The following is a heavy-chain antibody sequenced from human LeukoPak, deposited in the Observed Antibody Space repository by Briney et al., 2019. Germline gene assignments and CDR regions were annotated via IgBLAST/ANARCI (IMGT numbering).Heavy chain of an antibody. Sequence: GASVKVSCKASGGTFSSYAISWVRQAPGQGLEWMGGIIPILGIANYAQKFQGRVTITADKSTSTAYMELSSLRSEDTAVYYCARKGMRIDSTRGDWFDPWGQGTLVTVSS. CDR1: GGTFSSYA. V-gene: IGHV1-69*10. CDR2: IIPILGIA. CDR3: ARKGMRIDSTRGDWFDP. D-gene: IGHD3-22*01. J-gene: IGHJ5*02.